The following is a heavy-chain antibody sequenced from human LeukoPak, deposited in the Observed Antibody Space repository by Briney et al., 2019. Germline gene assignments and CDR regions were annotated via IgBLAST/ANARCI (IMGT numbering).Heavy chain of an antibody. J-gene: IGHJ4*02. CDR1: GFTFASFG. V-gene: IGHV3-30*03. CDR2: ISYDGYNK. CDR3: ARDLYYYDSSGILDY. Sequence: GRSLRLSCAASGFTFASFGMHWVRQAPGKGLEWVADISYDGYNKYYTDFLKGRFTISRDNSKNTLYLQMNSLRAEDTAVYYYARDLYYYDSSGILDYWGQGTLVTVSS. D-gene: IGHD3-22*01.